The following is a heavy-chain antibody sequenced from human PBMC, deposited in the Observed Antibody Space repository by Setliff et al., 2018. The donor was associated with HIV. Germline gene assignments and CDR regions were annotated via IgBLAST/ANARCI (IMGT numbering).Heavy chain of an antibody. V-gene: IGHV4-39*01. D-gene: IGHD3-3*01. Sequence: SETLSLTCTVSGGSINSTSYYWGWIRQPPGNGLEWIGSIYHTGSTYYKPSLRSRGTISVDTSKNQFSLRLSSVAVGDTAVYYCARSIVPVASGYYYFEYWGQGTLVTVSS. CDR1: GGSINSTSYY. J-gene: IGHJ4*02. CDR3: ARSIVPVASGYYYFEY. CDR2: IYHTGST.